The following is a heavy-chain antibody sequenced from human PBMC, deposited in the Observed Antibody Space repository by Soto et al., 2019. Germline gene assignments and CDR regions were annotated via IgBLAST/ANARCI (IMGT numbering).Heavy chain of an antibody. J-gene: IGHJ4*02. CDR3: ARDRTPGAEMVTTIDY. CDR1: GGSISSGDYY. CDR2: IYYSGST. D-gene: IGHD5-18*01. Sequence: PSETLSLTCTVSGGSISSGDYYWSWIRQPPGKGLEWICYIYYSGSTYYNPSLKSRVTISVDTSKNQFSLKLSSVTAADTAVYYCARDRTPGAEMVTTIDYWGQGTLVTVSS. V-gene: IGHV4-30-4*01.